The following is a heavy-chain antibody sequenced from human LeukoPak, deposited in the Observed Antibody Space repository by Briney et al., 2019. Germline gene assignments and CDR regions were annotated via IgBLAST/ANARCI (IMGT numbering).Heavy chain of an antibody. CDR2: IHQSGST. Sequence: SETLSLTCTVSGYSIRNGYFWGWVRQSPGKGLEWIGNIHQSGSTSYNPSLKSRVTISVDTSKNQFSLKLSSVTAADTAVYYCARTNRGGSTFDSWGQGILVTVSS. V-gene: IGHV4-38-2*02. CDR1: GYSIRNGYF. J-gene: IGHJ5*01. D-gene: IGHD5-24*01. CDR3: ARTNRGGSTFDS.